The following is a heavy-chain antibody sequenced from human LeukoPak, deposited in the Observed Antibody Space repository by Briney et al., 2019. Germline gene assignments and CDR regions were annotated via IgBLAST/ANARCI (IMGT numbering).Heavy chain of an antibody. V-gene: IGHV3-21*01. CDR2: ISSTSSYI. J-gene: IGHJ5*02. Sequence: GGSLRLSCAASGFTFSSYSMNWVRQAPGKGLEWVSSISSTSSYIYYADSVKGRFTISRDSAKDSLFLQLNSLRAEDTAMYYCARVEAVAGNWGGLDPWGQGTLVTVSS. CDR1: GFTFSSYS. D-gene: IGHD6-19*01. CDR3: ARVEAVAGNWGGLDP.